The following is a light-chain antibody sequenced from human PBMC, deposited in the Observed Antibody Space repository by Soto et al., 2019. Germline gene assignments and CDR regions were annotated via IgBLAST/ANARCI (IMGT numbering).Light chain of an antibody. CDR3: QQYDNLLFT. V-gene: IGKV1-33*01. Sequence: DIQMTQSPSSLSASVGDRVTITCQASQDISNSLNWYQQKPGKAPKLLIYDASSLKTGVPSRFSGSGSGTDFTLTISSLQPEHIATYYCQQYDNLLFTFGPGTKVDIK. CDR2: DAS. J-gene: IGKJ3*01. CDR1: QDISNS.